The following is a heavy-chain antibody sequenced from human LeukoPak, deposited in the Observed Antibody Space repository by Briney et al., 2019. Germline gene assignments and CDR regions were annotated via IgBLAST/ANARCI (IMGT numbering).Heavy chain of an antibody. Sequence: HPGGSLRLSCAASGFTFSSYEMNWVRQAPGKGLEWVSYISSSGSTIYYADSVKGRFTISRDNARNSLYLQMNSLRAEDTAVYYCARDRMDYEADYWGQGTLVTVSS. V-gene: IGHV3-48*03. CDR2: ISSSGSTI. CDR1: GFTFSSYE. CDR3: ARDRMDYEADY. J-gene: IGHJ4*02. D-gene: IGHD4-17*01.